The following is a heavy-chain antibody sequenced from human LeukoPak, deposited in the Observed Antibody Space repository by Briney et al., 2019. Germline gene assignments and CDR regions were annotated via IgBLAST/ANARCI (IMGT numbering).Heavy chain of an antibody. CDR2: MHDSGRT. CDR1: GGSMSNYY. Sequence: SETLSLTCTVSGGSMSNYYWSWIRQPPGKGLEWIGYMHDSGRTKYNPSLKSRVTITVDTSKNQFSLNLSSGTAADTAMYYCARLKKPTRNQYGSSGWGEFNCFDSWGQGALVTVSS. V-gene: IGHV4-59*08. CDR3: ARLKKPTRNQYGSSGWGEFNCFDS. J-gene: IGHJ4*02. D-gene: IGHD3-22*01.